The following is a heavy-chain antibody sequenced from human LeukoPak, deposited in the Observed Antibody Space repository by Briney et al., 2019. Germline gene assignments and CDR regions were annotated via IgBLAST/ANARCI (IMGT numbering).Heavy chain of an antibody. CDR3: ARDGDWATYYFDY. CDR1: GFTFSSYS. J-gene: IGHJ4*02. CDR2: ISSGSSYI. D-gene: IGHD5-12*01. Sequence: GGSLRLSCAASGFTFSSYSMNWVRQAPGKGLEWVSSISSGSSYIYYADSVKGRFTISRDNAKNSLYLQMNSLRAEDTAVYYCARDGDWATYYFDYWGQGTLVTVSS. V-gene: IGHV3-21*01.